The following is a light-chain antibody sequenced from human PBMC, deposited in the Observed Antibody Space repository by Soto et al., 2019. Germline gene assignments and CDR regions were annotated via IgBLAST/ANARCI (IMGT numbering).Light chain of an antibody. CDR2: GAS. Sequence: EIVLTQSPGTLSLSPGERATLSCRASQSVTSTYLAWYQQKPGQAPRLLIDGASTRATGIPDRFSGSGSGTDFTLTISRLETEDFAVYYCQHYGSSPGTFGQGTKVEIK. CDR1: QSVTSTY. V-gene: IGKV3-20*01. J-gene: IGKJ1*01. CDR3: QHYGSSPGT.